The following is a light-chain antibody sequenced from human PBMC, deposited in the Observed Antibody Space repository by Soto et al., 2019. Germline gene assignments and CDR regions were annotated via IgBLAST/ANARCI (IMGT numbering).Light chain of an antibody. J-gene: IGLJ3*02. CDR2: SND. CDR3: AAWDDSLNGYWV. V-gene: IGLV1-44*01. CDR1: SSNVGGNS. Sequence: QLVLTQPPSASGTPGQRVTISCSGSSSNVGGNSVNWYQQLPGTAPKLLIYSNDQRPSGVPDRFSGSKSGTSASLAISGLQSEDEADYYCAAWDDSLNGYWVFGGGTKLTVL.